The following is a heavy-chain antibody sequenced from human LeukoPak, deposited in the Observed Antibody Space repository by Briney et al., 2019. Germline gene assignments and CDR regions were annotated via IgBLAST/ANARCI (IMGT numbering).Heavy chain of an antibody. J-gene: IGHJ6*03. V-gene: IGHV4-59*01. CDR2: IYYSGST. CDR1: GGSISSYY. Sequence: SETLSLTCTVSGGSISSYYWSWIRQPPGKGLEWIGYIYYSGSTNYNPSLKSRVTISVDTSKNQFSLKLSSVTAADTAVYYCARYSSNSNYYYYYMDVWGKGTTVTISS. CDR3: ARYSSNSNYYYYYMDV. D-gene: IGHD6-13*01.